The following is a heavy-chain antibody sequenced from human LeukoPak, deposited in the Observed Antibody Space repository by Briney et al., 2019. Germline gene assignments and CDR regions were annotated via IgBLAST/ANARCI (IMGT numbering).Heavy chain of an antibody. J-gene: IGHJ4*02. D-gene: IGHD5-12*01. CDR1: GYTFTSYD. CDR3: ATVDIVATGN. CDR2: MNPNSGNT. Sequence: ASVKVSCKASGYTFTSYDINWVRQATGQGLEWMGWMNPNSGNTGYARKFQGRVTMTRNTSISTAYMELSSLRSEDTAVYYCATVDIVATGNWGQGTLVTVSS. V-gene: IGHV1-8*01.